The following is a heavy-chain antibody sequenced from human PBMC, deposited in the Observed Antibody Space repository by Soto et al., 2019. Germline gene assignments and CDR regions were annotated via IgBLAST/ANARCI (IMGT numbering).Heavy chain of an antibody. Sequence: SETLSLTCAVYGGSFSGYYWSWIRQPPGKGLEWIGEINHSGSTNYNPSLKSRVTISVDTSKNQFSLKLSSVTAADTAVYYCGRGGPWGKLVGFYGGRGPLVTVP. CDR1: GGSFSGYY. D-gene: IGHD6-6*01. J-gene: IGHJ4*02. CDR2: INHSGST. V-gene: IGHV4-34*01. CDR3: GRGGPWGKLVGFY.